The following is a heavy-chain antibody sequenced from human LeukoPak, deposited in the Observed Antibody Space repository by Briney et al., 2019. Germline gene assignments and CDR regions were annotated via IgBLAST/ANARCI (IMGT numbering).Heavy chain of an antibody. CDR2: IYTSGST. CDR3: ALGSTRAFVP. V-gene: IGHV4-61*02. J-gene: IGHJ5*02. CDR1: GGSISSGSYY. D-gene: IGHD2-15*01. Sequence: PSETLFLTCTVSGGSISSGSYYWSWIRQPAGKGLEWIGRIYTSGSTNYNPSLKSRVTISVDTSKNQFSMKLTSVTAADTAVYYCALGSTRAFVPWGRGTLVTVSS.